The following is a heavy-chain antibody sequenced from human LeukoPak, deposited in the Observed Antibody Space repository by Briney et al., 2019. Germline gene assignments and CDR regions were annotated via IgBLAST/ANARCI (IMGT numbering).Heavy chain of an antibody. J-gene: IGHJ3*02. D-gene: IGHD3-9*01. CDR2: IDWNGGSI. Sequence: GGSLRLSCAASGCTFSSYAMSWVRQAPGKGLEWVSGIDWNGGSIGYADSVKGRFIISRGNAKNSLYLQMNSLRAEDTALYHCARNGILDGYYDILTGPTGAFDIWGQGTMVTLSS. CDR3: ARNGILDGYYDILTGPTGAFDI. V-gene: IGHV3-20*01. CDR1: GCTFSSYA.